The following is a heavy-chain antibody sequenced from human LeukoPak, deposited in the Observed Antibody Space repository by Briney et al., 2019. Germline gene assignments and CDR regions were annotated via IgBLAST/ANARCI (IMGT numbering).Heavy chain of an antibody. V-gene: IGHV4-39*01. CDR3: ARHIAAAGEFDY. J-gene: IGHJ4*02. CDR2: IYYSGST. CDR1: GGSISSSSYY. Sequence: SETLSLTCTVSGGSISSSSYYWGWIRQPPGKGLEWIGSIYYSGSTYYNPSLKSRVTISVDTSKNQFSLKLSSVTAADTAVYYCARHIAAAGEFDYWGQGTLVTVSS. D-gene: IGHD6-13*01.